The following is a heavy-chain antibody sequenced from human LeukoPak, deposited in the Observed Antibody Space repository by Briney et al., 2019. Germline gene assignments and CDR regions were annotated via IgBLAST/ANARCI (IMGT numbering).Heavy chain of an antibody. J-gene: IGHJ5*02. V-gene: IGHV4-59*01. Sequence: SETLSLSCTVSGGSISSYYWSWIRQPPGKGLEWIGYIYYSGSTNYNPSLKSRVAISVDTSKNQFSLKLSSVTAADTAVYYCARGPSSPGSDWFDPWGHGTLVIVAS. D-gene: IGHD3-10*01. CDR1: GGSISSYY. CDR3: ARGPSSPGSDWFDP. CDR2: IYYSGST.